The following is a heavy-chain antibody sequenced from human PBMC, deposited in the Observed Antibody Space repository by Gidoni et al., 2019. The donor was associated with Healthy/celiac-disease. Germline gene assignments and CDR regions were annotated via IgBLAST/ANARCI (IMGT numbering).Heavy chain of an antibody. CDR1: GFTFSDYY. Sequence: QVQLVESGGGLVKPGGSLRLSCAASGFTFSDYYMSWIRQAPGKGLEWVSYISSSSSYTNYADSVKGRFTISRDNAKNSLYLQMNSLRAEDTAVYYCAREVAYQLPLLDDAFDIWGQGTMVTVSS. V-gene: IGHV3-11*06. CDR2: ISSSSSYT. CDR3: AREVAYQLPLLDDAFDI. J-gene: IGHJ3*02. D-gene: IGHD2-2*01.